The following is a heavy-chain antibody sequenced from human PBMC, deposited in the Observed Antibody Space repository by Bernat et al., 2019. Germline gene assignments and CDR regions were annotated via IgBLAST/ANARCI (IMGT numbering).Heavy chain of an antibody. J-gene: IGHJ2*01. CDR3: ARTTTTDWFFDL. V-gene: IGHV3-33*01. Sequence: QVQLVESGGGVVQPGRSLRLSCAASGFTFSSHVVHWVRQAPGKGLEWVAVMWYDGSNKYYGDPVKCRFTISRDTSTNTLYLEMNSLRVEDTAVYYCARTTTTDWFFDLWGRGTLVTVSS. CDR2: MWYDGSNK. CDR1: GFTFSSHV. D-gene: IGHD1-1*01.